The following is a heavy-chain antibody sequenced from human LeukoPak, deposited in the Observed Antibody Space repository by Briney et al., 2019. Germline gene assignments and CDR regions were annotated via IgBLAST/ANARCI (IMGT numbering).Heavy chain of an antibody. CDR2: FDPEDGET. Sequence: ASVKVSCKVSGYTLTELSMHWLRQAPGKGLEWMGGFDPEDGETIYAQKFQGRVTMTEDTSTDTAYMELSSLRSEDTAVYYCATGRTHYYDSSGYYYPGRWFDPWGQGTLVTVSS. D-gene: IGHD3-22*01. CDR3: ATGRTHYYDSSGYYYPGRWFDP. CDR1: GYTLTELS. J-gene: IGHJ5*02. V-gene: IGHV1-24*01.